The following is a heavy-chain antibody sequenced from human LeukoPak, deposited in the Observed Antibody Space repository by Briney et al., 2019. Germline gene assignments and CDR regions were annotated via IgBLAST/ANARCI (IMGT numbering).Heavy chain of an antibody. J-gene: IGHJ4*02. CDR3: AINGGGDSGYGNFDY. D-gene: IGHD5-12*01. V-gene: IGHV3-9*01. CDR2: ISWNRDNI. CDR1: GFTFDDYG. Sequence: GGSLRLSCAASGFTFDDYGMSWVRQAPGKGLEWVSGISWNRDNIGYADSVKGRFSTSRDNAKNSLYLQMNSLRGEDTALYYCAINGGGDSGYGNFDYWGQGTLVTVSS.